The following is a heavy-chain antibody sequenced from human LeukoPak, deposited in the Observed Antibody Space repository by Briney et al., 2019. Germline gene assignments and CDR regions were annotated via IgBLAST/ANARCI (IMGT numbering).Heavy chain of an antibody. CDR3: AGGSSSWYGADAFDI. D-gene: IGHD6-13*01. CDR1: GGSISSGSYY. Sequence: SETLSLTCTVSGGSISSGSYYWSWIRQPAGKGLEWIGRIYTSGSTNYNPSLKSRVTISVDTSKNQFSLKLSSVTAADTAVYYCAGGSSSWYGADAFDIWGQGTMVTVSS. CDR2: IYTSGST. V-gene: IGHV4-61*02. J-gene: IGHJ3*02.